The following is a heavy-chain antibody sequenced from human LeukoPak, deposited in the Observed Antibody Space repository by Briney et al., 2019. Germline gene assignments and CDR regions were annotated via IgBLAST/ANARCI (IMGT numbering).Heavy chain of an antibody. CDR3: ARATIAAAGPYFDY. J-gene: IGHJ4*02. CDR1: GDSVSSNSAA. V-gene: IGHV6-1*01. D-gene: IGHD6-13*01. CDR2: TYYRAKWYN. Sequence: SQTLSLTRAISGDSVSSNSAAWNWIRQSPSRCLEWLGRTYYRAKWYNDYAVSVKSRKNINPDTSKNQFSLQLNSVTPEDTAVYYCARATIAAAGPYFDYWGQGTLVTVPT.